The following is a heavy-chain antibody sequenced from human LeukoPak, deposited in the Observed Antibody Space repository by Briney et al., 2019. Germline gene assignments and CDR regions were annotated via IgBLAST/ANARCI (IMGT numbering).Heavy chain of an antibody. V-gene: IGHV3-48*03. Sequence: GGSLRLSCAASGFGLSSFEVNWVRQTPGKGLEWVSFVTGDKLYFADSVQGRFTVSRDNAKNSLYLQMNSLRAEDTAVYYCARDVVDTPEQNYWGQGTLVTVSS. CDR1: GFGLSSFE. CDR2: VTGDKL. J-gene: IGHJ4*02. CDR3: ARDVVDTPEQNY. D-gene: IGHD5-18*01.